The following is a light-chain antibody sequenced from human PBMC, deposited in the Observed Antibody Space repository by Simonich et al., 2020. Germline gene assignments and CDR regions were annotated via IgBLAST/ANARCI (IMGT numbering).Light chain of an antibody. CDR3: CSYAGSSTL. CDR2: EGR. CDR1: SRDVGSYNL. Sequence: QSALTQPASVSGSPGQSITISCTGTSRDVGSYNLVSWYQQHPGKATKLMIYEGRKRPSGVSNRFSGSKSGNTASLTISGLQAEDEADYYCCSYAGSSTLFGGGTKLTVL. V-gene: IGLV2-23*01. J-gene: IGLJ3*02.